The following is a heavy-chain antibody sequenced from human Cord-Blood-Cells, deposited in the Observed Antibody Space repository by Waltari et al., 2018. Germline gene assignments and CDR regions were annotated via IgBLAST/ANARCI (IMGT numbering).Heavy chain of an antibody. D-gene: IGHD1-26*01. J-gene: IGHJ4*02. V-gene: IGHV5-51*01. CDR1: GYSFTSYW. CDR3: AGRGRDGGDY. CDR2: NCPGDSDT. Sequence: EVQLVQSGAAVTKPGESLQIFCKGSGYSFTSYWIGWVRQRPGKGREWMGINCPGDSDTRYSPAVQGQVTISADKSVRTAYLQWSSLKASDTAMCYCAGRGRDGGDYWGQGTLVTVSS.